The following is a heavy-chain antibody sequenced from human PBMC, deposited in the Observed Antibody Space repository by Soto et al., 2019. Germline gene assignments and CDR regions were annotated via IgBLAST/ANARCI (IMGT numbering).Heavy chain of an antibody. CDR3: AMRSTEGAYYYMDV. J-gene: IGHJ6*03. Sequence: ASVKVSCKASGFTFTSCYMHWVRQAPGQGLEWMGIINPSGGTTTYAQNFQDRVTMTRDTSTSTVYMELSSLRSEDTAVYYCAMRSTEGAYYYMDVWGKGTTVTVSS. CDR1: GFTFTSCY. D-gene: IGHD2-2*01. CDR2: INPSGGTT. V-gene: IGHV1-46*03.